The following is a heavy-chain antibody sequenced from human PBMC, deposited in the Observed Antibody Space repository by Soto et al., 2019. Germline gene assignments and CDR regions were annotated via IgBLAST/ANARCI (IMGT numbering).Heavy chain of an antibody. CDR3: ARDSREWLDVADAFDI. Sequence: ASVKVSCKASGGTFSSYAISWVRQAPGQGLEWMGGIIPIFGTANYAQKFQGRVTITADESTSTAYMELSSLRSEDTAVYYCARDSREWLDVADAFDIWGQGTMVTVSS. V-gene: IGHV1-69*13. J-gene: IGHJ3*02. D-gene: IGHD6-19*01. CDR1: GGTFSSYA. CDR2: IIPIFGTA.